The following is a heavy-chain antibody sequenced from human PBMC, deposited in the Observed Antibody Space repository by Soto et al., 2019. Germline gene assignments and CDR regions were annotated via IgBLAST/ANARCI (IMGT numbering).Heavy chain of an antibody. CDR2: IYYSGNT. J-gene: IGHJ2*01. CDR1: GVSISSGGYY. D-gene: IGHD5-12*01. V-gene: IGHV4-31*03. CDR3: ARDVPYSGYDL. Sequence: QVQLQESGPGLVKPSQTLSLTCTVSGVSISSGGYYWSWIRQHPGKGLEWIGYIYYSGNTYYNPSLKSRVTISVDTSNNQFSLKLSSVTAADTAVYYCARDVPYSGYDLWGRGTLVTVSS.